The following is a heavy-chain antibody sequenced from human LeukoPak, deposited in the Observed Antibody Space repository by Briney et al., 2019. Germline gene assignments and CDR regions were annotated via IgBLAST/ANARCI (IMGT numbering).Heavy chain of an antibody. CDR2: IRSKAYGGTT. Sequence: GGSLRLSCTASGFTFGDYAMSWVRQAPGKGLEWVGFIRSKAYGGTTEYAASVKGRFTISRDDSKSIAYLQMNSLKTEDTAVYYCTRDEGMTTANYCNYWGQGTLVAVSS. CDR3: TRDEGMTTANYCNY. J-gene: IGHJ4*02. D-gene: IGHD4-17*01. V-gene: IGHV3-49*04. CDR1: GFTFGDYA.